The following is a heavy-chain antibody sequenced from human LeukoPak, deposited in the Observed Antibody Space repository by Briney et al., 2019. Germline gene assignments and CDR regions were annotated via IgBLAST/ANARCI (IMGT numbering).Heavy chain of an antibody. CDR3: AKGAYDYIEMGYFDY. D-gene: IGHD5-12*01. J-gene: IGHJ4*02. CDR2: IIASSGST. Sequence: GGSLRLSCAASGFSISNSAMSWVRQAPGKGLEWVSLIIASSGSTFYADSVKGRFTISRDNSKSTLFLQMNSLRAEDTAVYYCAKGAYDYIEMGYFDYWGQGTLVTVSS. CDR1: GFSISNSA. V-gene: IGHV3-23*01.